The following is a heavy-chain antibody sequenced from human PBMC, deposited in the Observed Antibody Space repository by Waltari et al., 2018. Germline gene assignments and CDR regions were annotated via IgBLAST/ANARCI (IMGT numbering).Heavy chain of an antibody. D-gene: IGHD4-17*01. Sequence: EVQLVESGGGLVQPGGSLRLSCAASGFTYSLYWMHWVRQVPGKGLLGVSRRNSDGSSISYADSVKGRFTIYKDNAKNTVYLQMNSLRADDTAIYYCARGARRTTVTTGWWYFDVWGRGTLVTVSS. J-gene: IGHJ2*01. CDR3: ARGARRTTVTTGWWYFDV. CDR2: RNSDGSSI. CDR1: GFTYSLYW. V-gene: IGHV3-74*01.